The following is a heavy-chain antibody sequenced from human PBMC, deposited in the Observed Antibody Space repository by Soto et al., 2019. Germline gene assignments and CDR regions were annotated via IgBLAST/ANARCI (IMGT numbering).Heavy chain of an antibody. D-gene: IGHD6-19*01. J-gene: IGHJ3*01. CDR2: ISYDGSNK. Sequence: GGSLRLSCAASGFTFSSYGMHWVRQAPGKGLEWVAVISYDGSNKYYADSVKGRFTISRDNSKNTLYLQMNSLRAEDTAVYYCAKETAARPGSGSSWGQGTMVTVSS. CDR3: AKETAARPGSGSS. CDR1: GFTFSSYG. V-gene: IGHV3-30*18.